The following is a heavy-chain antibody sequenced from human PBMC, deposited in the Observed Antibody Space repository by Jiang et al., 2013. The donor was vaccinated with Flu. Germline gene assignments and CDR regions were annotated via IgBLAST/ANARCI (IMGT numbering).Heavy chain of an antibody. CDR1: GYTFTSYA. CDR2: INAGNGNT. D-gene: IGHD3-22*01. CDR3: ARLRSRHYYDSSGPTPSGLFDY. J-gene: IGHJ4*02. V-gene: IGHV1-3*01. Sequence: SGAEVKKPGASAKVSCKASGYTFTSYAMHWVRQAPGQRLEWMGWINAGNGNTKYSQKFQGRVTITRDTSASTAYMELSSLRSEDTAVHYCARLRSRHYYDSSGPTPSGLFDYWGQGTLVTVSS.